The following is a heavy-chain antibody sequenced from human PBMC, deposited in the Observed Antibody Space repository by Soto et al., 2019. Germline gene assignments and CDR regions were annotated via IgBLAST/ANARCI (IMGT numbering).Heavy chain of an antibody. D-gene: IGHD3-22*01. J-gene: IGHJ4*02. CDR1: GGSISSGSYY. Sequence: SETLSLTCTVSGGSISSGSYYWSWIRQPPGKGLEWIGYIYYSGSTNYNPSLKSRVTISVDTSKNQFSLKLSSVTAADTAVYYCARSDYDYDSSGIDFDYWGQGTLVTVSS. CDR3: ARSDYDYDSSGIDFDY. V-gene: IGHV4-61*01. CDR2: IYYSGST.